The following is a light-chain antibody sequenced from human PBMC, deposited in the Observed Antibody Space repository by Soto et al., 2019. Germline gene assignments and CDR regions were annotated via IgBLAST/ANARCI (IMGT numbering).Light chain of an antibody. Sequence: EIVLTQSPATLSSSPGERATLSFRASQSVGSNLAWYQQKPGQAPRLLIYYASTRDTGVPARFSGSGSGTDFTLTISRLEPEDFAVYYCQQYGSSITFGQGTRLEIK. CDR2: YAS. CDR1: QSVGSN. V-gene: IGKV3-20*01. J-gene: IGKJ5*01. CDR3: QQYGSSIT.